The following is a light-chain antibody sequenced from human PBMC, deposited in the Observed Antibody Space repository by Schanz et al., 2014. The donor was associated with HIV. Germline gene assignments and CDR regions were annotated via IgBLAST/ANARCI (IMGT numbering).Light chain of an antibody. V-gene: IGKV1-6*01. CDR3: QQYHTYPPT. CDR2: AAS. Sequence: AIQMTQSPSSLSASVGDRVTITCRASQDVRNNLGWYQQKPGKAPKLLIYAASTLQSGVPSRFSGSGYGTDFTLTISSLHPEDFATYYCQQYHTYPPTFGQGTKLE. CDR1: QDVRNN. J-gene: IGKJ2*01.